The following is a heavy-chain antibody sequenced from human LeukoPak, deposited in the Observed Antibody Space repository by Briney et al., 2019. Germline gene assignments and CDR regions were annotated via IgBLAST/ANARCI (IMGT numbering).Heavy chain of an antibody. D-gene: IGHD3-9*01. CDR3: AQPYYDILTGYTDAFDI. CDR1: GFSLSTSGVG. CDR2: IYWDDDK. V-gene: IGHV2-5*02. J-gene: IGHJ3*02. Sequence: SGPTLVNPTQTLTLTCTFSGFSLSTSGVGVGWIRQPPGKALEWLALIYWDDDKRYSPSLKSRLTITKDTSKNQAVLTMTNMDPVDTATYYCAQPYYDILTGYTDAFDIWGQGTMVTVSS.